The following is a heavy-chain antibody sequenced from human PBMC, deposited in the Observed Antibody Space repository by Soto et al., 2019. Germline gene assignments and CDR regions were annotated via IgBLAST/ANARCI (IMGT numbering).Heavy chain of an antibody. J-gene: IGHJ6*01. CDR1: GGTFSSYA. Sequence: SVKVSCKASGGTFSSYAISWVRQAPGQGLEWMGGIIPIVGTANYAQKFQGRVTITADESTSTAYMELSSLRSEDTAVYYCARADPRVGGMGVWGQGTTVTVSS. CDR2: IIPIVGTA. D-gene: IGHD1-26*01. V-gene: IGHV1-69*13. CDR3: ARADPRVGGMGV.